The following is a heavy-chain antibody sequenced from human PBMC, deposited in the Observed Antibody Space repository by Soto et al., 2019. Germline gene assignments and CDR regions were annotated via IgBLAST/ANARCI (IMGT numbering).Heavy chain of an antibody. V-gene: IGHV3-23*01. CDR1: GFTFSSYA. CDR3: AKDHGGPYGDYWAGFDY. D-gene: IGHD4-17*01. CDR2: ISGSGGST. Sequence: EVQLLESGGGLVQPGGSLRLSCAASGFTFSSYAMSWVRQAPGKGLEWVSAISGSGGSTYYADSVKGRFTISRDNSKNTLYLQMNSRRAEDTAVYYCAKDHGGPYGDYWAGFDYWGQGTLFTVSS. J-gene: IGHJ4*02.